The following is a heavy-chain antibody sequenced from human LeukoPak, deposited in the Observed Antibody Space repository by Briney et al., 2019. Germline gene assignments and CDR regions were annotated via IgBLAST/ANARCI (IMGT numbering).Heavy chain of an antibody. CDR2: IYYSGST. CDR1: GGSISSGSYY. Sequence: PSQTLSLTCTVSGGSISSGSYYWGWIRQPPGKGLEWIGRIYYSGSTYYNPSLKSRVTISVDTSKTQFSLKLSSVTAADTAVYYCARPHYDILTGYYYFDYWGQGTLVTVSS. V-gene: IGHV4-39*01. D-gene: IGHD3-9*01. J-gene: IGHJ4*02. CDR3: ARPHYDILTGYYYFDY.